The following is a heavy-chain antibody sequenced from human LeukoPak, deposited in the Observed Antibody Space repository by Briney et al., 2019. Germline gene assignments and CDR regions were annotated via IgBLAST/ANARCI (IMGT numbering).Heavy chain of an antibody. Sequence: EASVKVSCKASGLTFSSYYMHWVRQAPGQGLEWMGRINPSGDTTSYAQKFQDRVTMTSDTSTSTVYMELSSLRSEDMAVYYCARRGPYNNSWYPFDYWGQGTLVTVSS. V-gene: IGHV1-46*01. CDR3: ARRGPYNNSWYPFDY. J-gene: IGHJ4*02. D-gene: IGHD6-13*01. CDR2: INPSGDTT. CDR1: GLTFSSYY.